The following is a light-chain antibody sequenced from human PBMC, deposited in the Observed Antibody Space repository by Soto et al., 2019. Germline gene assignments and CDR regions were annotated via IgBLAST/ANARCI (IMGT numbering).Light chain of an antibody. CDR2: GTS. V-gene: IGKV3-20*01. CDR3: QQFGGSPQYT. J-gene: IGKJ2*01. Sequence: EIVLTQSPATLSLSPGERATLSCRASQSVSSYLAWYQQKPGQAPRLLMFGTSNRATAIPDRFSGSGSGTDFILTINRVEPEDFAVYYCQQFGGSPQYTFGQGTKLEIK. CDR1: QSVSSY.